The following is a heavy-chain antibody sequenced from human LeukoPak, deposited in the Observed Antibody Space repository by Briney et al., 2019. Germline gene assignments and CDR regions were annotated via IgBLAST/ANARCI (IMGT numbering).Heavy chain of an antibody. CDR3: VRIGDFWSGYYYYYGMDV. J-gene: IGHJ6*02. CDR1: GYTFTGYY. CDR2: INPNSGGT. D-gene: IGHD3-3*01. Sequence: GASVKVSCKASGYTFTGYYMHWVRQAPGQGLEWMGWINPNSGGTNYAQKFQGRVTMTRDTSISTAYMELSRLRSDDTAVYYCVRIGDFWSGYYYYYGMDVWGQGTTVTVSS. V-gene: IGHV1-2*02.